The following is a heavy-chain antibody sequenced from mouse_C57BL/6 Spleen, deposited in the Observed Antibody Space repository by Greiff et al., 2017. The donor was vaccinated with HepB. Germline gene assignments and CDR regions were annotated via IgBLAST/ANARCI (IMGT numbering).Heavy chain of an antibody. CDR3: ARSDYYGGGDWYFDV. Sequence: QVQLQQPGAELVKPGASVKLSCKASGYTFTSYWMHWVKQRPGQGLEWIGMIHPNSGSTNYNEKFKSKATLTVDKSSSTAYMQLSSLTSEDSAVYYCARSDYYGGGDWYFDVWGTGTTVTVSS. D-gene: IGHD1-1*02. J-gene: IGHJ1*03. CDR2: IHPNSGST. CDR1: GYTFTSYW. V-gene: IGHV1-64*01.